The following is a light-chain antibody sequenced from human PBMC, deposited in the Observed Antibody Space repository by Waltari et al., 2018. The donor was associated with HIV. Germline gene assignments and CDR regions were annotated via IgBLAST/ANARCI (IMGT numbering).Light chain of an antibody. Sequence: YVLTQPSSVSAAPGQTARLTGVGSDLGPTRVYVYPQMSGQGPVLVIYDDYHRPAGVSERMSGVNSGGAATLTIDRVEVGDEADYYCQVWDDAGGQAVWVFGGGTKLTVL. J-gene: IGLJ3*02. CDR1: DLGPTR. CDR2: DDY. CDR3: QVWDDAGGQAVWV. V-gene: IGLV3-21*02.